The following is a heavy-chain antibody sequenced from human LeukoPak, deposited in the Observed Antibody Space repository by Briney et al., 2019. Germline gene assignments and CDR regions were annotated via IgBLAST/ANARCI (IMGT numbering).Heavy chain of an antibody. Sequence: GGSLRLSCAASGFTFSSYSMTWVRQAPGKGLEWVSSISSSSSYIYYADSVKGRFTISRDNAKNSLYLQMNSLRAEDTAVYYCARDHSGYDWDGMDVWGQGTTVTVSS. V-gene: IGHV3-21*01. CDR1: GFTFSSYS. CDR3: ARDHSGYDWDGMDV. D-gene: IGHD5-12*01. CDR2: ISSSSSYI. J-gene: IGHJ6*02.